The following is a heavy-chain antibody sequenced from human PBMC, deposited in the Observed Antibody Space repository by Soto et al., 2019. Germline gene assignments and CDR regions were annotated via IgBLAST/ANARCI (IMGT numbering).Heavy chain of an antibody. J-gene: IGHJ6*02. CDR3: ARDNVGYYYDSSGYPDYYYYGMDV. Sequence: ASVKVSCKASGYTFTSYGISWVRQAPGQGLEWMGWISAYNGNTNNAQKLQGRVTLTTDTSTGTAYMELRSLRSDDTAVYYCARDNVGYYYDSSGYPDYYYYGMDVWGQGTTVTVSS. CDR2: ISAYNGNT. CDR1: GYTFTSYG. D-gene: IGHD3-22*01. V-gene: IGHV1-18*01.